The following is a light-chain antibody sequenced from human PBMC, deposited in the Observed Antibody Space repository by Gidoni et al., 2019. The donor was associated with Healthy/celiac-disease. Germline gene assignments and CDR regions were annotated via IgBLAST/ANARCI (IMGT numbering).Light chain of an antibody. CDR2: DAS. CDR1: QSVSSY. Sequence: EIGLTQAPATLSLSPGERATLPCRASQSVSSYLAWYQQKPGQAPRLLSYDASNRATGIPARFSGSGSGTDFTLTVSSLEPEDFAVYYCQQRSDWPPRTFGQGTKVEIK. CDR3: QQRSDWPPRT. V-gene: IGKV3-11*01. J-gene: IGKJ1*01.